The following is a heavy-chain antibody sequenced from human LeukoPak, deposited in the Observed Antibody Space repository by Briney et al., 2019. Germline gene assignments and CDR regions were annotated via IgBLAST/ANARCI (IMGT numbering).Heavy chain of an antibody. CDR3: ARGQVVISEYYFDY. Sequence: GGSLRLSCAASGFTVSSNYMSWVRQAPGKGLEWVSVIYSGGSTYYADAVKSRFTISRDNSKNTLYIQMNSLRAEDTAVYYCARGQVVISEYYFDYWGQGTLVTVSS. CDR1: GFTVSSNY. D-gene: IGHD3-22*01. V-gene: IGHV3-53*01. CDR2: IYSGGST. J-gene: IGHJ4*02.